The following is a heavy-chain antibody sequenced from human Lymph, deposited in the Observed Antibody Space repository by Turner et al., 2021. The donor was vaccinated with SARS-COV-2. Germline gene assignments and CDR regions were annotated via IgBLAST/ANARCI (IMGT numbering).Heavy chain of an antibody. CDR2: ITFTSSDI. CDR3: ARGPHDCPYYFDD. V-gene: IGHV3-21*01. J-gene: IGHJ4*02. D-gene: IGHD2-21*02. Sequence: ELQPVDSVCGLLKPGGSLRLSFLASGFIFSSYSMNWGRQAPGKGMEWVASITFTSSDIDYADSVKGRFTISRDKAKNSLDLEKNSMRAGDTAVYYCARGPHDCPYYFDDWGQGTLVTVSS. CDR1: GFIFSSYS.